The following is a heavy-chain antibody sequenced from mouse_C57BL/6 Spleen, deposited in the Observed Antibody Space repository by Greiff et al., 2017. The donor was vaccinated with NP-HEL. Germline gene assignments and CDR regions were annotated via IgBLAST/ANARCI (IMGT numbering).Heavy chain of an antibody. V-gene: IGHV2-5*01. J-gene: IGHJ4*01. CDR3: AKNQANYAMDY. D-gene: IGHD1-1*01. Sequence: VQRVESGPGLVQPSQSLSITCTVSGFSLTSYGVHWVRQSPGKGLEWLGVIWRGGSTDYNAAFMSRLSITKDNSKRQVFFKMNSLQADDTAIYYCAKNQANYAMDYWGQGTSVTVSS. CDR1: GFSLTSYG. CDR2: IWRGGST.